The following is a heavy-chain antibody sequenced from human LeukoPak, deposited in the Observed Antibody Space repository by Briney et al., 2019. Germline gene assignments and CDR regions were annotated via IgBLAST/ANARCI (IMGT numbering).Heavy chain of an antibody. CDR2: INHSGST. J-gene: IGHJ4*02. CDR1: GGSFSSYY. CDR3: ARLYSNYGRD. V-gene: IGHV4-34*01. D-gene: IGHD4-11*01. Sequence: SETLSLTCAVYGGSFSSYYWSWIRQPPGKGLEWIGEINHSGSTNYNPSLKSRVTISVDTSKNQFSLKLSSVTAADTAVYYCARLYSNYGRDWGQGTLVTVSS.